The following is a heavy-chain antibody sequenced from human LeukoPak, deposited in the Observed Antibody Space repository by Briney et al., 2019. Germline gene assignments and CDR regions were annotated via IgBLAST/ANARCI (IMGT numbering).Heavy chain of an antibody. CDR1: GFTFDDYA. D-gene: IGHD3-22*01. V-gene: IGHV3-9*03. Sequence: PGGSLRLSCAASGFTFDDYAMHWVRQAPGKGLEWVSGISWNSGSIGYADSVKGRFTISRDNAKNSLYLQMNSLRAEDMALYYCAKDVYDSSGYYLFDYWGQGTLVTVSS. J-gene: IGHJ4*02. CDR3: AKDVYDSSGYYLFDY. CDR2: ISWNSGSI.